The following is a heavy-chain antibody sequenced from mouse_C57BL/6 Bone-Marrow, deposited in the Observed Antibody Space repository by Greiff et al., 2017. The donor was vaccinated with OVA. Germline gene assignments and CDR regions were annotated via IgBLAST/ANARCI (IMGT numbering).Heavy chain of an antibody. Sequence: EVKVVESGGGLVQSGRSLRLSCATSGFTFSDFYMEWVRQAPGKGLEWIAASRNKANDYTTEYSASVKGRFIVSRDTSQSILYLQMNALRAEDTAIYYCARDITTVEEGYFDVWGTGTTVTVSS. V-gene: IGHV7-1*01. CDR3: ARDITTVEEGYFDV. CDR2: SRNKANDYTT. D-gene: IGHD1-1*01. J-gene: IGHJ1*03. CDR1: GFTFSDFY.